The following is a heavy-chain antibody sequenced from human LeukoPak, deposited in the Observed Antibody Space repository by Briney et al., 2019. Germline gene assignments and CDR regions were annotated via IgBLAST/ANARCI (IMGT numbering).Heavy chain of an antibody. V-gene: IGHV3-23*01. CDR3: AKDDSSGYYYFDY. CDR1: GLTFSSYA. D-gene: IGHD3-22*01. Sequence: GVSLRLSCAASGLTFSSYAMSWVRQAPGKGLEWVSAISGSGGSTYYADSVKGRFTISRDNSKNTLYLQMNSLRAEDTAVYYCAKDDSSGYYYFDYWGQGTLVTVSS. CDR2: ISGSGGST. J-gene: IGHJ4*02.